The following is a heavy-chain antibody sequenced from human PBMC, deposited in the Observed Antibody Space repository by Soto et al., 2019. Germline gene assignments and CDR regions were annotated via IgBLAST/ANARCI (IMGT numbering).Heavy chain of an antibody. CDR1: GYTFTLFG. J-gene: IGHJ4*02. CDR3: ARGGQYRYFDY. D-gene: IGHD2-2*02. Sequence: QVQLVQSGAEVKKPGASAKVSCTTSGYTFTLFGITWVRQAPGQGLEWMGWISPYNGDTKYAEKLEGRVTLTTDTSTDTAYMELTSLTSDDTAEYYCARGGQYRYFDYWSQGTLVTVSS. V-gene: IGHV1-18*01. CDR2: ISPYNGDT.